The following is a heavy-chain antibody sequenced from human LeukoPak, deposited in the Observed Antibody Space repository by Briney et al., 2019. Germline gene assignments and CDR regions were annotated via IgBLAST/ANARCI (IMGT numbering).Heavy chain of an antibody. CDR1: GYTFTSYG. Sequence: ASVTVSCKASGYTFTSYGISWVRQAPGQGLEWMGWISAYNGNTNYAQKLQGRVTMTTDTSTSTAYMELRSLRSDDTAVYYCASSGYCSGGSCLQEFDYWGQGTLVTVSS. V-gene: IGHV1-18*01. D-gene: IGHD2-15*01. CDR2: ISAYNGNT. J-gene: IGHJ4*02. CDR3: ASSGYCSGGSCLQEFDY.